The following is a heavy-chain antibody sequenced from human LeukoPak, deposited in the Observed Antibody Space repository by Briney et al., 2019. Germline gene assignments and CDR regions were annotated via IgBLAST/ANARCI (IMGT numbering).Heavy chain of an antibody. Sequence: SGGSLRLSCAASGFTFSSYAMSWVRQAPGKVLEWVSAISGSGGSTYYADSVKGRFTISRDNSKNTLYLQMNSLRAEDTAVYYCAKASWPMYYFDYWGQGTLVTVSS. D-gene: IGHD3-10*02. V-gene: IGHV3-23*01. J-gene: IGHJ4*02. CDR2: ISGSGGST. CDR1: GFTFSSYA. CDR3: AKASWPMYYFDY.